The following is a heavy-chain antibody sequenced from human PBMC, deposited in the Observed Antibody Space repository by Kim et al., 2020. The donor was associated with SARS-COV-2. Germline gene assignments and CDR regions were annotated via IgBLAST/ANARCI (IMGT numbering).Heavy chain of an antibody. J-gene: IGHJ3*02. CDR2: IRSKANSYAT. CDR1: GFTFSDSA. V-gene: IGHV3-73*01. CDR3: TRVPPYSNSWWHAFDI. Sequence: GGSLRLSCAASGFTFSDSAMYWVRQASGKGLEWVGRIRSKANSYATAYDVSEKGRFIISRDDSKNTAYLQMNSLKTEDTAIYYCTRVPPYSNSWWHAFDIWGQGTMVTVSS. D-gene: IGHD6-13*01.